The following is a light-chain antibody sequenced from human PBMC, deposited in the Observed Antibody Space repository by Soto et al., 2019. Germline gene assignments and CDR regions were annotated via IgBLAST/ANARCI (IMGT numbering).Light chain of an antibody. CDR1: QSVTSN. V-gene: IGKV3-15*01. Sequence: EIVMTQSPATLSVSPGERATLSCRASQSVTSNLAWYQQKAGQAPRLLIYGASTRATGIPAWFSGSGSGTEFTLTISSLQSEDFAVYYCQQYNNWPLTFGQGTKVEIK. J-gene: IGKJ1*01. CDR3: QQYNNWPLT. CDR2: GAS.